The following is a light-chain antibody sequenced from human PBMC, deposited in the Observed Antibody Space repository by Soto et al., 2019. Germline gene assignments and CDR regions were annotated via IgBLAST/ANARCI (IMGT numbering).Light chain of an antibody. CDR2: SAS. V-gene: IGKV1-39*01. CDR3: QQSYPAQFT. J-gene: IGKJ3*01. Sequence: DFQMTQSPSSLSASVGDRVSITCRASQSIGTSLNWYQQKPGKAPKLLIYSASTLQGGGPSRFSGSGSGTDFTLTISSLQPEDFATYYCQQSYPAQFTFGPGTKVDVK. CDR1: QSIGTS.